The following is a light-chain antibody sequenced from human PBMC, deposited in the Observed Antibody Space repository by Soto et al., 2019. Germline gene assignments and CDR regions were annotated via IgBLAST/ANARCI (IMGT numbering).Light chain of an antibody. Sequence: EILMTQSPATLSVSPGERATLSCRASQSLSSNLAWYQQKPGQAPRLLIFAASTRATGIPARFSGSGSGTEFTLTISSLQSEDFAVYYCQQYNNWLFTFGPGTKVDLK. J-gene: IGKJ3*01. CDR3: QQYNNWLFT. V-gene: IGKV3D-15*01. CDR2: AAS. CDR1: QSLSSN.